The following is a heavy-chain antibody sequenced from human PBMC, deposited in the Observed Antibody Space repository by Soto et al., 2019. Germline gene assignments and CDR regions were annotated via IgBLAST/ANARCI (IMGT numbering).Heavy chain of an antibody. CDR3: ARLSKYCSGGSCYLDY. J-gene: IGHJ4*02. D-gene: IGHD2-15*01. V-gene: IGHV5-51*01. CDR1: GYSFTSYW. Sequence: GESLKISCKGSGYSFTSYWIGWVRQMPGKGLEWMGIIYPGDSDTRYSPSFQGQVTISADKSISTAYLQWSSLKASDTAMYYCARLSKYCSGGSCYLDYWGQGTLVTVSS. CDR2: IYPGDSDT.